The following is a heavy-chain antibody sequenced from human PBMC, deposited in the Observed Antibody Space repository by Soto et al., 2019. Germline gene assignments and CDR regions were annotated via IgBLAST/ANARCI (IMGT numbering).Heavy chain of an antibody. CDR1: GFTFSSYA. D-gene: IGHD3-22*01. CDR2: ISYDGSNK. V-gene: IGHV3-30-3*01. CDR3: ARDGVIVVVITPNPGYYFDY. Sequence: GGSLRLSCAASGFTFSSYAMHWVRQAPGQGLEWVAVISYDGSNKYYADSVKGRFTISRDNSKSTLYLQMNSLRAEDTAVYYCARDGVIVVVITPNPGYYFDYWGQGTLVTVSS. J-gene: IGHJ4*02.